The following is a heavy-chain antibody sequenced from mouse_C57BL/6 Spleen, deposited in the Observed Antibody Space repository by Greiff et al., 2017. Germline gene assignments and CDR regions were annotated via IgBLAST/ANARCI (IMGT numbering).Heavy chain of an antibody. Sequence: VQLQQPGAELVRPGSSVKLSCKASGYTFTSYWMHWVKQRPIQGLEWIGNIDPSDSETHYNQKFKDKATLTVDKSSSTAYMQLSSLTSEASAVYYCARGSNHRVLGYWGQGTLVAVSA. CDR1: GYTFTSYW. J-gene: IGHJ3*01. CDR2: IDPSDSET. D-gene: IGHD2-5*01. CDR3: ARGSNHRVLGY. V-gene: IGHV1-52*01.